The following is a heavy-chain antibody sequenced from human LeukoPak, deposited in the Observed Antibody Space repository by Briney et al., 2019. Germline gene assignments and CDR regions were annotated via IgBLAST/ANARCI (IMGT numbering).Heavy chain of an antibody. V-gene: IGHV1-2*04. CDR1: GYTFTGYY. CDR3: ASHPPSTVTNWYNWFDP. J-gene: IGHJ5*02. CDR2: INPNSGGT. D-gene: IGHD4-17*01. Sequence: ASVKVSCKASGYTFTGYYMHWVRQAPGQGLEWMGWINPNSGGTNYAQKFQGWVTMTRDTSISTAYMELSRLRSDDTAVYYCASHPPSTVTNWYNWFDPWGQGTLVTVSS.